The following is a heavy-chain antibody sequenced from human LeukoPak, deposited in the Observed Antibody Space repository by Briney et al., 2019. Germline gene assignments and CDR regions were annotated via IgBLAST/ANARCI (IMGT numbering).Heavy chain of an antibody. CDR1: GYTFTSYA. CDR3: ARYGTTDVDAFDI. CDR2: INAGNGNT. D-gene: IGHD1-1*01. Sequence: GPVKVSCKASGYTFTSYAMHWVRQAPGQRLEWMGWINAGNGNTKYSQKFQGRVTITRDTSASTAYMELSSLRSEDTAVYYCARYGTTDVDAFDIWGQGTMVTVSS. J-gene: IGHJ3*02. V-gene: IGHV1-3*01.